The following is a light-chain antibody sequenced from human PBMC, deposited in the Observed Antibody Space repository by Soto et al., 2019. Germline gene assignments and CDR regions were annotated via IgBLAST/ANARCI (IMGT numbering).Light chain of an antibody. J-gene: IGLJ2*01. CDR2: GNS. V-gene: IGLV1-40*01. CDR1: SSNIGAGYD. CDR3: QSYDSSLSGSYVV. Sequence: QSVLTQPPSVSGAPGQRVTISCTGSSSNIGAGYDVHWYQQLPGTDPKLLIYGNSNRPSGVPDRFSGSKSGTSASLAITGLQAEDEADYYCQSYDSSLSGSYVVFGGGTKVTVL.